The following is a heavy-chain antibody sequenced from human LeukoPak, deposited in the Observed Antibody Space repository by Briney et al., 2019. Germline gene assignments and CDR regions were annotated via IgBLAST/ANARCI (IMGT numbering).Heavy chain of an antibody. CDR1: GFTFSSFE. D-gene: IGHD1-26*01. Sequence: GGSLRLSCAASGFTFSSFEMNWVRQAPGKGLEWVSYISPSGSDMSYRDSVKGRFSISRDNAMNSLYLQMNSLRAEDTAVYYCTRDEVGATTEFDSWGQGTLVTVSS. J-gene: IGHJ4*02. CDR2: ISPSGSDM. CDR3: TRDEVGATTEFDS. V-gene: IGHV3-48*03.